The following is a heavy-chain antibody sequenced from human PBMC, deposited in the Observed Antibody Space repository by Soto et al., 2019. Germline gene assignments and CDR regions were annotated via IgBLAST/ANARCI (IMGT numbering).Heavy chain of an antibody. Sequence: QVQLQQWGAGLLKPSETLSLTCAVYGGSFSGYYWSWIRQPPGKGLEWIGEINHSGSTNYNPSLKSRVTISVDTSKNQFSLKLSSVTAADTAVYYCADRAQMATSPIAFFDYWGQGTLVTVSS. CDR2: INHSGST. D-gene: IGHD5-12*01. CDR1: GGSFSGYY. J-gene: IGHJ4*02. V-gene: IGHV4-34*01. CDR3: ADRAQMATSPIAFFDY.